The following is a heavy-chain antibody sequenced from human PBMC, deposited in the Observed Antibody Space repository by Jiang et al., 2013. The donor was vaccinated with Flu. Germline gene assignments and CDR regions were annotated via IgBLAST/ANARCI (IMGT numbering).Heavy chain of an antibody. V-gene: IGHV3-30*01. CDR3: ARASSDSSGYTNWFDP. CDR2: ISYDGSNK. D-gene: IGHD3-22*01. Sequence: AVISYDGSNKYYADSVKGRFTISRDNSKNTLYLQMNSLRAEDTAVYYCARASSDSSGYTNWFDPWGQGTLVTVSS. J-gene: IGHJ5*02.